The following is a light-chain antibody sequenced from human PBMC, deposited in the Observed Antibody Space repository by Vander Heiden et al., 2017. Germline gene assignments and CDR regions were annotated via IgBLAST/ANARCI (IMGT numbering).Light chain of an antibody. V-gene: IGLV3-25*03. CDR2: KDN. CDR1: ALPKQY. J-gene: IGLJ2*01. CDR3: PSSDSSGTDVV. Sequence: SSELAHPPSVSVSPVQTARITCSGDALPKQYAYWYQQKPGQAPVLVIYKDNERPSGIPERFSGSSSGTTVTLTPSVVQAEDEADYYCPSSDSSGTDVVFGGGTKLTVL.